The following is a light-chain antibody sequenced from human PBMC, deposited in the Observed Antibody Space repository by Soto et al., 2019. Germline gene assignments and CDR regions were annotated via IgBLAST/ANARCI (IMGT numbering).Light chain of an antibody. V-gene: IGKV1-5*01. CDR1: QSISNW. CDR2: DVS. CDR3: LQYNTFPYT. Sequence: DIQMTQSPSTLSASVGDRLTITCRASQSISNWLAWYQQKPGIAPNLLIYDVSSLESGVPSRFSGRGSGTDFTLTISSLQPDDFATYYCLQYNTFPYTFGQGTKLEIK. J-gene: IGKJ2*01.